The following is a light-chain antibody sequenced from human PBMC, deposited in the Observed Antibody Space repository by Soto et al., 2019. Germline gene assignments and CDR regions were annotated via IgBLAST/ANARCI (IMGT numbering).Light chain of an antibody. CDR1: QSVSNN. CDR3: QQYNNWPAIT. CDR2: GAS. Sequence: EIVMTQSPATLSVSPGERATLSCRAGQSVSNNLAWYQQQPGQAPRLLIYGASTRATGIPARFSGSGCATEFTLTISSLQSEDFAVYYCQQYNNWPAITFGQGTRLEIK. V-gene: IGKV3D-15*01. J-gene: IGKJ5*01.